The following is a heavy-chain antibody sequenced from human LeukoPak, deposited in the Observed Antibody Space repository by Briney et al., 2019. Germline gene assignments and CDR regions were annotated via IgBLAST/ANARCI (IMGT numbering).Heavy chain of an antibody. D-gene: IGHD3-22*01. CDR3: ASARYYDSSGFDY. CDR1: GFTFSDYY. CDR2: ISSSGSTI. J-gene: IGHJ4*02. Sequence: GGSLRLSCAASGFTFSDYYMSWIRQAPGKGLEWVSYISSSGSTIYYADSVKGRFTISRDNAKNSLYLQMNSLRAEDTAVYHCASARYYDSSGFDYWGQGTLVTVSS. V-gene: IGHV3-11*04.